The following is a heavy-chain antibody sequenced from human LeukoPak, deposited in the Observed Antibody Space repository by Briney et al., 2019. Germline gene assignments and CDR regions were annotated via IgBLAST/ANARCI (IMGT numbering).Heavy chain of an antibody. CDR1: GGTFSSYA. CDR2: IIPIFGTA. Sequence: EASVKVSCKASGGTFSSYAISWVRQAPGQGLEWMGGIIPIFGTANYAQKFQGGVTITADESTSTAYMELSSLRSEDTAVYYCARGDCSGGSCYPYYYYYGMDVWGQGTRSPSP. J-gene: IGHJ6*02. D-gene: IGHD2-15*01. V-gene: IGHV1-69*01. CDR3: ARGDCSGGSCYPYYYYYGMDV.